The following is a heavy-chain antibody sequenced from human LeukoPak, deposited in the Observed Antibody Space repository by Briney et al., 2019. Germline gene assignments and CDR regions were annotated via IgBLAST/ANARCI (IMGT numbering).Heavy chain of an antibody. D-gene: IGHD6-13*01. CDR3: AREAAGTRILSY. CDR2: IYYSGST. V-gene: IGHV4-30-4*01. Sequence: NPSQTLSLTCTVSGGSISSGDYYWSWIRQPPGKGLEWIGYIYYSGSTYYNPSLKSRVTISVDKSKNQFSLKLSSVTAADTAVYYCAREAAGTRILSYWGQGTLVTVSS. CDR1: GGSISSGDYY. J-gene: IGHJ4*02.